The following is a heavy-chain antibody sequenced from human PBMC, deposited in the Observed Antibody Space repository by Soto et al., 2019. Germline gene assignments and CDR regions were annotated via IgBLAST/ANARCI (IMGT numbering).Heavy chain of an antibody. Sequence: GESLKISWKGSGYSFTSYWIGWVRQMPGKGLEWMGIIYPGDSDTRYSPSFQGQVTISADKSISTAYLQWSSLKASDTAMYYCAKGEFTVTTAPPAFDIWGQGTMVTVSS. V-gene: IGHV5-51*01. CDR3: AKGEFTVTTAPPAFDI. CDR1: GYSFTSYW. CDR2: IYPGDSDT. J-gene: IGHJ3*02. D-gene: IGHD4-17*01.